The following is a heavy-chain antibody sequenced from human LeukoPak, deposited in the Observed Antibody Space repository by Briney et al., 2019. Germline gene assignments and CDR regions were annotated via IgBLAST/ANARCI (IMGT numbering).Heavy chain of an antibody. Sequence: GGSLRLSCAVSGFTFSSYTMTWVRQAPGKGLEWVSSISSSSSYIYYGDSVKGRLTISRDNAKNSLYLQMNSLGAEDTAVYYCARDIYYESSGYYYSDYWGQGTLVTVSS. J-gene: IGHJ4*02. CDR1: GFTFSSYT. CDR3: ARDIYYESSGYYYSDY. V-gene: IGHV3-21*04. CDR2: ISSSSSYI. D-gene: IGHD3-22*01.